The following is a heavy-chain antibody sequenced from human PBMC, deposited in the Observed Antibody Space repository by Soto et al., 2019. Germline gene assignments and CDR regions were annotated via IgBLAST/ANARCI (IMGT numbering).Heavy chain of an antibody. D-gene: IGHD1-26*01. CDR3: VRDRGSGSYYLGPYYFDF. CDR2: ITTYTGNT. J-gene: IGHJ4*02. V-gene: IGHV1-18*01. Sequence: WASVKVSCKASGYTFTDYGFSWVRQAPGQGLEWMGWITTYTGNTNFAQKFQGRVTMTTDRFTSTAYMDLRSLTSDDTAVYYCVRDRGSGSYYLGPYYFDFWGQGTLVTVSS. CDR1: GYTFTDYG.